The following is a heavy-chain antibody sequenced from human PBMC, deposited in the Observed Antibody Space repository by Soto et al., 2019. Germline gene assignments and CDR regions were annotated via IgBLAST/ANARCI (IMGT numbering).Heavy chain of an antibody. V-gene: IGHV4-4*02. CDR3: ARSLTRVVTRDV. Sequence: SETLSLTCAVSGDSISSSKWWSWVRQPPGKGLEWIGEIYHSGSTNYNPSLKSRVIISVDKSKNQFSLKLSSVTAADTAVYYWARSLTRVVTRDVWGKGTTVTFPS. D-gene: IGHD4-17*01. J-gene: IGHJ6*04. CDR2: IYHSGST. CDR1: GDSISSSKW.